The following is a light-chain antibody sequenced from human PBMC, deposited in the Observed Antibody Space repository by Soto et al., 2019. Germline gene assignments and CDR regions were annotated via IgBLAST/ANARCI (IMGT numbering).Light chain of an antibody. Sequence: QSVLTQPASVSGSPGQSITISCTGTRRDVGGYNYVSWYQQYPGKSPKLLIYEVSNRPSGVSNRFSGSKSGNTASLTISGLQAEDEADYYCSSYTTSSTRGFGGGTKLTVL. CDR3: SSYTTSSTRG. J-gene: IGLJ3*02. V-gene: IGLV2-14*01. CDR1: RRDVGGYNY. CDR2: EVS.